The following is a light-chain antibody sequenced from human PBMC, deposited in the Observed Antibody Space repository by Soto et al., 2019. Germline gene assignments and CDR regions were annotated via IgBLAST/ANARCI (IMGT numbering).Light chain of an antibody. CDR2: KAS. CDR3: QQYNSYWWT. Sequence: DIQMTQTPSTRSASVGDRVTMTCRASQSISSWLAWYQQKPGKAPKLLIYKASSLESGVPSRFSGSGSGTEFTLTISSLQPDDFATYYCQQYNSYWWTFGQGTKVEIK. J-gene: IGKJ1*01. V-gene: IGKV1-5*03. CDR1: QSISSW.